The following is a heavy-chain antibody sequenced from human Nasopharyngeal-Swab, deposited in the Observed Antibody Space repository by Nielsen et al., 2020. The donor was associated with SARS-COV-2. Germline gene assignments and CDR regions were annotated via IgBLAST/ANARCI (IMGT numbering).Heavy chain of an antibody. V-gene: IGHV3-49*03. J-gene: IGHJ4*02. CDR2: IKSKPYGGTT. D-gene: IGHD1-1*01. Sequence: GGSLRLSCTGSGFTFGDYAMTWFRQAPGKGLEWVSFIKSKPYGGTTESAASVKGRFTISRDDSKSIAYLQMNSLKTEDTAMYYCARGGDWTWYFDSWGQGTPVTVTS. CDR3: ARGGDWTWYFDS. CDR1: GFTFGDYA.